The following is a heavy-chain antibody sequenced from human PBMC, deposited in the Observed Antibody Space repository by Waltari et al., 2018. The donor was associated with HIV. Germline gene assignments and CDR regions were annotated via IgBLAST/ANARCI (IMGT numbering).Heavy chain of an antibody. J-gene: IGHJ4*02. Sequence: QLQLQESGPGLVKPSETLSLPCTVSGGSIIRNVYYWGWIRQPPGKGLEWIGSVYYCGSTYYNPSLKSRVTISVDTSKNQFYLRLRSVTAADTAVYYCAPRDYGDYQFDYWGRGTLVTVSS. V-gene: IGHV4-39*01. CDR3: APRDYGDYQFDY. D-gene: IGHD4-17*01. CDR2: VYYCGST. CDR1: GGSIIRNVYY.